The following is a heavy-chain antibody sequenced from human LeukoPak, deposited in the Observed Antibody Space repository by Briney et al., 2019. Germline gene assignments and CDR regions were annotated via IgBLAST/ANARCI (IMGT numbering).Heavy chain of an antibody. Sequence: SETLSLTCAVSGGSISSGGYSWSWIRQPPGKGLEWIVYIYHSGSTYYNPSLKSRVTISVDRSKNQFSLKLSSVTAADTAVYYCARARYDSSGYYLPPDYWGQGTLVTVSS. J-gene: IGHJ4*02. V-gene: IGHV4-30-2*01. D-gene: IGHD3-22*01. CDR1: GGSISSGGYS. CDR3: ARARYDSSGYYLPPDY. CDR2: IYHSGST.